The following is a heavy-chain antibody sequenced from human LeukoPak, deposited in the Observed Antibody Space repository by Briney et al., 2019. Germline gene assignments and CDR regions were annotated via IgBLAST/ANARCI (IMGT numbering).Heavy chain of an antibody. V-gene: IGHV3-23*01. CDR1: GFTFSSYG. D-gene: IGHD3-16*01. CDR3: AKALGGYHFDY. CDR2: ISGSGGNT. J-gene: IGHJ4*02. Sequence: GGSLRLSCAASGFTFSSYGMSWVRQAAGKGLEWVSSISGSGGNTYYADSVKGRFTISRDNSKNTLFLHMNSLRAEDTAVYYCAKALGGYHFDYWGQGTLVTVSS.